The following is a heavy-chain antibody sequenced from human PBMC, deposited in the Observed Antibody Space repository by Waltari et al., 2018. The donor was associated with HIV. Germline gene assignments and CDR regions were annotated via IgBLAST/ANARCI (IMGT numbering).Heavy chain of an antibody. CDR2: IGTSGDT. CDR1: GFASSNYD. CDR3: ARGKISAPGTSYFDY. V-gene: IGHV3-13*01. D-gene: IGHD6-13*01. J-gene: IGHJ4*02. Sequence: EVQLVESGGGLVQPGGSLRLSCAASGFASSNYDLHWVRQAAGKCLEWVSFIGTSGDTYYSDSVKGRFSISRENAENSFYLQMNSLTAGDTAVYYCARGKISAPGTSYFDYWGQGTLVTVSS.